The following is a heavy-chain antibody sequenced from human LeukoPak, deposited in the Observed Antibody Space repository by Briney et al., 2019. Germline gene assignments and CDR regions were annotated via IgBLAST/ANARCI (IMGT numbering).Heavy chain of an antibody. D-gene: IGHD3-3*01. Sequence: SETLSLTCAVYGGSFSGYYWSWIRQPPGKGLEWIGEINHSGSTNYNPSLKSRVTISVDTSKNQFSLKLSSVTAADTAVYYCARGNYDFWSGYFSPWGQGTMVTVSS. CDR1: GGSFSGYY. J-gene: IGHJ3*01. CDR3: ARGNYDFWSGYFSP. V-gene: IGHV4-34*01. CDR2: INHSGST.